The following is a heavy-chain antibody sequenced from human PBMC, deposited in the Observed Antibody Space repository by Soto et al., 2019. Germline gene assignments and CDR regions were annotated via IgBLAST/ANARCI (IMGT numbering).Heavy chain of an antibody. CDR1: GYTFTGYY. CDR2: INPNSGGT. CDR3: ARAAATHSAEDDAFDI. J-gene: IGHJ3*02. D-gene: IGHD6-13*01. V-gene: IGHV1-2*04. Sequence: ASVKVSCKASGYTFTGYYMHWVRQAPGQGLEWMGWINPNSGGTNYAQKFQGWVTMTRDTSISTAYMELSRLRSDDTAVYYCARAAATHSAEDDAFDIWGQGTMVTVSS.